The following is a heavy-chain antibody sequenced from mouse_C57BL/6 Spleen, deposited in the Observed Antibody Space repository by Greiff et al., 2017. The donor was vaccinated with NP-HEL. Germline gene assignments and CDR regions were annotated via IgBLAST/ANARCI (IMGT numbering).Heavy chain of an antibody. CDR2: IYPRSGNT. Sequence: QVQLQQSGAELARPGASVKLSCKASGYTFTSYGISWVKQRTGQGLEWIGEIYPRSGNTYYNEKFKGKATLTADKSSSTAYMELRSLTSEDSAVYFCARCPYGSSSTYYAMDYWGQGTSVTVSS. V-gene: IGHV1-81*01. CDR3: ARCPYGSSSTYYAMDY. J-gene: IGHJ4*01. CDR1: GYTFTSYG. D-gene: IGHD1-1*01.